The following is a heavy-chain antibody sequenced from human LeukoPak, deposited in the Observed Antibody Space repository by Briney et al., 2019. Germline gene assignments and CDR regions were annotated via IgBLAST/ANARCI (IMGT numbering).Heavy chain of an antibody. V-gene: IGHV3-23*01. J-gene: IGHJ3*01. D-gene: IGHD3-9*01. CDR2: ISVGESP. Sequence: GGSLRLSCAASGFTFSDHAMSWVRQAPGRGLEWVSAISVGESPYYADSVKGWFTISRDNSKSTLYLQMNSLRVEDTAVYYCAKEGQYYDLLTGYQRGAFDVWGQGTMVSVSS. CDR1: GFTFSDHA. CDR3: AKEGQYYDLLTGYQRGAFDV.